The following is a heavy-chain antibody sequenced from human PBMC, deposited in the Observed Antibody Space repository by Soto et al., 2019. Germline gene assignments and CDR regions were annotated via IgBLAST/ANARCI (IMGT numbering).Heavy chain of an antibody. V-gene: IGHV3-30*14. J-gene: IGHJ4*02. CDR3: ASRIAVAGYFAY. D-gene: IGHD6-19*01. CDR1: RFTFRSYA. CDR2: ISYDGDNR. Sequence: GGSLRLSCAASRFTFRSYAMHWVRQAPGKGLEWVAAISYDGDNRYYADSVKGRFTISRDNSKKMLYLQMGSLRPEDMAVYYCASRIAVAGYFAYWGRGSLVTVSS.